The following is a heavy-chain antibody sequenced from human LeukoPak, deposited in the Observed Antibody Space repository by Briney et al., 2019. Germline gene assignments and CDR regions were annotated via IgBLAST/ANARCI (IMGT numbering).Heavy chain of an antibody. CDR2: IYPGDSDT. J-gene: IGHJ4*02. V-gene: IGHV5-51*01. CDR1: GYSFTSYW. D-gene: IGHD2-21*02. CDR3: ARHGGGRETSDCSPFDY. Sequence: HGESLKISCKGSGYSFTSYWIGWVRQMPGKGLEWMGTIYPGDSDTRYSPSFQGQVTISADKSISTAYLQWSSLKASDTAMYYCARHGGGRETSDCSPFDYWGQGTLVTVSS.